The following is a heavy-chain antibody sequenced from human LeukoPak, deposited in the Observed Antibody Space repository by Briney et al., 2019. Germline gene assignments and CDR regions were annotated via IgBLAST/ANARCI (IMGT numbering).Heavy chain of an antibody. CDR2: TYYRSKWYN. V-gene: IGHV6-1*01. CDR3: ARGGTYLFDY. CDR1: GDSVSSNSAA. Sequence: SQTLSLTCAISGDSVSSNSAAWNWLRQSPSRGLEWLGRTYYRSKWYNDYAVSVKSPITINPDTSKNQFSLQLNSVTAEDTAVYYCARGGTYLFDYWGQGTLVTVSS. J-gene: IGHJ4*02. D-gene: IGHD1-26*01.